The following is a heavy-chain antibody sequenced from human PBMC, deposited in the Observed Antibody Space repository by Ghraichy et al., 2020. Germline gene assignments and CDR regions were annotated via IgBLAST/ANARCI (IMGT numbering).Heavy chain of an antibody. V-gene: IGHV1-2*02. CDR1: GYTFTDYY. CDR3: TRGSTSGYNWPGAP. Sequence: ASVKVSCKTSGYTFTDYYIHWVRQAPGQGLEWMGWINSNSGGTNYAQNVQGRVTMTSDTSIGTAYMDLSRLTSDDTAVYYCTRGSTSGYNWPGAPGCQGTLVIVSP. J-gene: IGHJ5*02. CDR2: INSNSGGT. D-gene: IGHD1-1*01.